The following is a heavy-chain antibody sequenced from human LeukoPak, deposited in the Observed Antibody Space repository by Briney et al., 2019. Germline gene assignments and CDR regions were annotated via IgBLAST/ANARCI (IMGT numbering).Heavy chain of an antibody. CDR1: GFTFSSYW. CDR2: INSDGSST. CDR3: ASLQNVPSYYYYYVMDV. J-gene: IGHJ6*02. V-gene: IGHV3-74*01. D-gene: IGHD2/OR15-2a*01. Sequence: GGSLRLSCAASGFTFSSYWMHWVRQAPGKGLVWVSRINSDGSSTSYADSVKGRFTISRDNAKNTLFLQMNSLRAEDTAVYYCASLQNVPSYYYYYVMDVWGQGTTVTVSS.